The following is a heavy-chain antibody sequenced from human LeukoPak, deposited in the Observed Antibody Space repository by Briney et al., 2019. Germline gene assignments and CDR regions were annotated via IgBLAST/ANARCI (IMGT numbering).Heavy chain of an antibody. V-gene: IGHV4-4*07. D-gene: IGHD4-17*01. J-gene: IGHJ3*02. CDR2: IYTSGST. Sequence: SETLSLTCTVSGGSISSYYWSWIRQPAGKGLEWIGRIYTSGSTNYNPSLKSRVTMSVDTPKNQFSLKLSSVTAADTAVYYCARSPTDYGDYLGDAFDIWGQGTMVTVSS. CDR3: ARSPTDYGDYLGDAFDI. CDR1: GGSISSYY.